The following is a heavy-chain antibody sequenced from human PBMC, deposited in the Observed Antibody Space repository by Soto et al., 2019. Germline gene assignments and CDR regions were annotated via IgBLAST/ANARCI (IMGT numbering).Heavy chain of an antibody. V-gene: IGHV3-48*01. J-gene: IGHJ4*02. CDR2: ISSSSSTI. CDR1: GFTFSSYS. Sequence: GGSLRLSCAASGFTFSSYSMNWVRQAPGKGLEWVSYISSSSSTIYYADSVKGRFTISRDNAKNSLHLQMNSLRAEDTAVYYCARDSGYSYGPLDYWGQGTLVTVSS. CDR3: ARDSGYSYGPLDY. D-gene: IGHD5-18*01.